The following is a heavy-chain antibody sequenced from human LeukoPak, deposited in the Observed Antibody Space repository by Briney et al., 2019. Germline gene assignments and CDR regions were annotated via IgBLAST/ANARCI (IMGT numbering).Heavy chain of an antibody. CDR3: AGHHPRNTVDF. J-gene: IGHJ4*02. Sequence: TSETLSLTCTVSGGSISSYYWSWIRQPPGKGLEWIAYISDVGSTNYNPSLKSRVTISLDTSKNQFSLKLSSVTAADTAVYYCAGHHPRNTVDFWGQGTLVTVSS. CDR1: GGSISSYY. V-gene: IGHV4-59*08. CDR2: ISDVGST. D-gene: IGHD2/OR15-2a*01.